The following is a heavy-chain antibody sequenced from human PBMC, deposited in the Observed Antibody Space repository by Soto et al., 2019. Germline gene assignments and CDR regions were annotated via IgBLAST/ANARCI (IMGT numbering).Heavy chain of an antibody. CDR1: GFTFSSYR. CDR3: ARGHNAAFDI. CDR2: VKQDGSEK. Sequence: PGGSLRLCCAASGFTFSSYRMSWVRQAPGKGLEWVGNVKQDGSEKNYVDSVTGRFTISRDNAKNSLYLQMNSLRAEDTAVYYCARGHNAAFDIWGQGTIVTVSS. V-gene: IGHV3-7*05. J-gene: IGHJ3*02.